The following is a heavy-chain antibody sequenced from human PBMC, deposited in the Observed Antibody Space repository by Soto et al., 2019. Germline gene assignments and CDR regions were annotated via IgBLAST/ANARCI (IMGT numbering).Heavy chain of an antibody. CDR3: ARDCSSTSCYGYYGGYYGTDV. Sequence: PSETLSLTCTVSGGSISSYYWSWIRQPPGKGLEWIGYIYYSGSTNYNPSLKSRVTISVDTSKNQFSLKLSSVTAADTAVYYCARDCSSTSCYGYYGGYYGTDVWGQGTTVTVSS. CDR2: IYYSGST. J-gene: IGHJ6*02. CDR1: GGSISSYY. D-gene: IGHD2-2*01. V-gene: IGHV4-59*01.